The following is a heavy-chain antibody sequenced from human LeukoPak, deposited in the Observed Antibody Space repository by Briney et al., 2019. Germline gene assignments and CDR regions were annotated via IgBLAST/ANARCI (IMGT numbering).Heavy chain of an antibody. CDR1: GYTLTELS. V-gene: IGHV1-24*01. D-gene: IGHD6-6*01. CDR3: ATAGRGSSSWYDY. Sequence: ASVKVSCKVSGYTLTELSMHCVLQAPGKGLEGMRGFDPEDGETIYAQKFQGRVTMTEDTSTDTAYMELSRLRSEDTARYYCATAGRGSSSWYDYWGQGNLVTASS. J-gene: IGHJ4*02. CDR2: FDPEDGET.